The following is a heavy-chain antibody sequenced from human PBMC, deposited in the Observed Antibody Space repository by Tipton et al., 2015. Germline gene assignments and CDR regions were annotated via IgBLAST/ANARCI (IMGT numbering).Heavy chain of an antibody. CDR1: AYSISSDYY. CDR3: ACQDYDSLTRDYQTVDY. CDR2: ISHSGNT. Sequence: TLSLTCAVSAYSISSDYYWGWIRQPPGKGLEWIGSISHSGNTYYNPSLKSRVTMSLDTSKNQFSLKLNSVTAADTAVYYCACQDYDSLTRDYQTVDYWGQGTLVTVSS. J-gene: IGHJ4*02. D-gene: IGHD3-9*01. V-gene: IGHV4-38-2*01.